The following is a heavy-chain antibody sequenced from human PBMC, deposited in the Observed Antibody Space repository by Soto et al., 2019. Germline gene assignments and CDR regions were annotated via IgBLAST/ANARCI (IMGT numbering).Heavy chain of an antibody. J-gene: IGHJ4*02. CDR2: IRSKAYGGTT. CDR1: GFTFGDYA. Sequence: GGSLRLSCTASGFTFGDYAMSWFRQAPGKGLEWVGFIRSKAYGGTTEYAASVKGRFTISRDDSKSIAYLQMNSLKTEDTAVYYCTRAPPRYCSGGSCYSGRYYFDYWGQGTLVTVSS. CDR3: TRAPPRYCSGGSCYSGRYYFDY. D-gene: IGHD2-15*01. V-gene: IGHV3-49*03.